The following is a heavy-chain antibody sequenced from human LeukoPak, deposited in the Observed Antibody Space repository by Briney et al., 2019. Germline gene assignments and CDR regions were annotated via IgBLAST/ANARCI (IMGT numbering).Heavy chain of an antibody. CDR1: GGSISSYY. D-gene: IGHD4-17*01. J-gene: IGHJ4*02. Sequence: PSETLSLTCTVSGGSISSYYWGWIRQPPGKGLEWIGSIYYSGSTYYNPSLKSRVTISVDTSKNQFSLKLSSVTAADTAVYYCARDNPTTVTTQYYFDYWGQGTLVTVSS. CDR3: ARDNPTTVTTQYYFDY. V-gene: IGHV4-39*07. CDR2: IYYSGST.